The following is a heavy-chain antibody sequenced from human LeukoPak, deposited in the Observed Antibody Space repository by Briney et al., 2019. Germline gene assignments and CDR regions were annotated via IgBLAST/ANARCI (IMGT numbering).Heavy chain of an antibody. CDR2: ISSSSSYI. D-gene: IGHD5-12*01. J-gene: IGHJ6*03. V-gene: IGHV3-21*01. CDR3: ARAIVPTYYYYYYYMDV. CDR1: GFTFSSYS. Sequence: SGGSLRLSCAASGFTFSSYSMNCVRQAPGKGLEWVSSISSSSSYIYYADSVKGRFTISRDNAKNSLYLQMNSLRAEDTAVYYCARAIVPTYYYYYYYMDVWGKGTTVTVSS.